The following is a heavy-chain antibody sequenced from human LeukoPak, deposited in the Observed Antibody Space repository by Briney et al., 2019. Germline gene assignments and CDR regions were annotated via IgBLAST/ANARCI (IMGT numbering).Heavy chain of an antibody. J-gene: IGHJ4*02. CDR2: INPSGGST. Sequence: GASVKVSCKASGYTFTSYYMHWVRQAPGQGLEWMGIINPSGGSTSYAQKFQGRVTMTRDTSTSTVYMELSSLRSEDTAVYYCALPGIAAAGALGISDYWGQGTLVTVSS. CDR3: ALPGIAAAGALGISDY. CDR1: GYTFTSYY. V-gene: IGHV1-46*01. D-gene: IGHD6-13*01.